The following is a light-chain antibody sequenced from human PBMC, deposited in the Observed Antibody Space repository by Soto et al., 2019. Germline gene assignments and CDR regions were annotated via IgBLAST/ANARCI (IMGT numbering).Light chain of an antibody. CDR2: QVS. Sequence: DVVMIQSPPSLPVTLGQPASISCRSSQSLVYSDGTTYLNWLQQRPGQSPRRLIYQVSNRDPGVPDGFSRSGSGTDFTLNISRVEAEDVGVYYCLQGPHWPLTFGGGTKVELK. V-gene: IGKV2-30*01. CDR3: LQGPHWPLT. CDR1: QSLVYSDGTTY. J-gene: IGKJ4*01.